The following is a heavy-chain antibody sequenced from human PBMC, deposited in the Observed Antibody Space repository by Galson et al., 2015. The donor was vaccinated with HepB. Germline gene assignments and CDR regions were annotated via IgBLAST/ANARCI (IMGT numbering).Heavy chain of an antibody. V-gene: IGHV3-30*02. CDR3: AKVGRENYLGQGFYYIFQYGMAV. Sequence: SLRLSCAASGFTFSNYGMHWVRQAPGKGLEWVAFIRNDGSNAYYADSVKGRFTISRDNSKNTLYLQMNSLRAEDTAVYYCAKVGRENYLGQGFYYIFQYGMAVRGQGTSVTASS. J-gene: IGHJ6*02. CDR2: IRNDGSNA. D-gene: IGHD3-9*01. CDR1: GFTFSNYG.